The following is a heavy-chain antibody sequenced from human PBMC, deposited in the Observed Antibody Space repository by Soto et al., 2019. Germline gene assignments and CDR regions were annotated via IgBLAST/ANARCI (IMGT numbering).Heavy chain of an antibody. CDR3: ARAGTGTLDY. Sequence: GGSVRISCAASGFTVSSYAMHWVRQAPGKGLEWVAVISYDGSNKYYADSVKGRFTISRDNSKNTLYLQMNSLRAEDTAVYYCARAGTGTLDYWGQGTLVTAPQ. D-gene: IGHD1-7*01. CDR1: GFTVSSYA. J-gene: IGHJ4*02. V-gene: IGHV3-30-3*01. CDR2: ISYDGSNK.